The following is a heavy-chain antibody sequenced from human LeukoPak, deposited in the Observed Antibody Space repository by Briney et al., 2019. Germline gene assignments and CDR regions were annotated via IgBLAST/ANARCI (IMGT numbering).Heavy chain of an antibody. Sequence: GGSLRLSCAASGFTFSSYWMSWVRQARGKGREWVARIKQEGSEKYYVDSVKGRLNMTRDNEKNSLYLQMNILRAEDTAAYYCARGTAYYYDSSCYYHYYLDYWGRGTLVTVSS. J-gene: IGHJ4*02. D-gene: IGHD3-22*01. CDR1: GFTFSSYW. V-gene: IGHV3-7*01. CDR3: ARGTAYYYDSSCYYHYYLDY. CDR2: IKQEGSEK.